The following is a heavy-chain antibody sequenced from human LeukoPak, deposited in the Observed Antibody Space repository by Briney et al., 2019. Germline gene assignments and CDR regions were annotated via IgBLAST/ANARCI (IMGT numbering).Heavy chain of an antibody. J-gene: IGHJ5*02. CDR2: INPNSGGT. CDR1: GYTFTGYY. CDR3: ARAKHPKNWFDP. V-gene: IGHV1-2*02. Sequence: ASVKVSCKASGYTFTGYYMHWVRQAPGQGLEWMGWINPNSGGTNYAQKFQGRVTMTRDTSISTACMELSRLRSDDTAVYYCARAKHPKNWFDPWGQGTLVTVSS.